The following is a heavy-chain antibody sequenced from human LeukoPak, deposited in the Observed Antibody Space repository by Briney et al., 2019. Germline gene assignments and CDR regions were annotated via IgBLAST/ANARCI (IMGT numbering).Heavy chain of an antibody. D-gene: IGHD6-13*01. V-gene: IGHV4-4*07. CDR3: VTSSSWNFDY. Sequence: NPSETLSLTCTVSGGSISSYYWSWIRQPAGKGLEWIGRIYTSGSTNYNPSLKSRVTMSVDTSKNQFSLKLSSVTAADTAVYYCVTSSSWNFDYWGQGTLVTVSS. J-gene: IGHJ4*02. CDR1: GGSISSYY. CDR2: IYTSGST.